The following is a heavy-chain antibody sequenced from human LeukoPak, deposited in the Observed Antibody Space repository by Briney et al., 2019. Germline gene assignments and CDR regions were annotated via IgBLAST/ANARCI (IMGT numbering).Heavy chain of an antibody. D-gene: IGHD2-15*01. CDR3: ASVYCSGGSCYYYYGMDV. J-gene: IGHJ6*02. Sequence: ASVKVSCKASGGTFSSYAISWVRQAPGQGLEWMGGIIPIFGIANYAQKFQGRVTITVDESTSTAYMELSSLRSEDTAVYYCASVYCSGGSCYYYYGMDVWGQGTTVTVSS. CDR2: IIPIFGIA. V-gene: IGHV1-69*13. CDR1: GGTFSSYA.